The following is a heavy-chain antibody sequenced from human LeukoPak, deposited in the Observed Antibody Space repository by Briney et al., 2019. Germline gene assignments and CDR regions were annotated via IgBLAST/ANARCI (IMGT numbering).Heavy chain of an antibody. V-gene: IGHV1-2*02. CDR1: GYTFIDNY. CDR2: INPNSGGT. D-gene: IGHD3-10*01. CDR3: ARDGAMVRGVIWFDP. J-gene: IGHJ5*02. Sequence: ASVKVSCKASGYTFIDNYIHWVRQAPGQGFEWMGWINPNSGGTNYAQKFQGRVTMTRDTSISTAYMELSRLRSDDTAVYYCARDGAMVRGVIWFDPWGQGTLVTVSS.